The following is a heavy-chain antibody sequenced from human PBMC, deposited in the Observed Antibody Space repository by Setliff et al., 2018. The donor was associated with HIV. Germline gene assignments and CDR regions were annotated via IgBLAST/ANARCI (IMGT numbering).Heavy chain of an antibody. D-gene: IGHD3-16*01. CDR1: XGTFSSYA. J-gene: IGHJ5*02. V-gene: IGHV1-69*10. CDR2: IIPMMGIT. CDR3: AKDRGRGNWLDP. Sequence: SVKVSCKASXGTFSSYAISWVRQAPGQGLEWMGGIIPMMGITNQAQKFQGXXXITADKSTNTAYMELSSRRSEDTAVYYCAKDRGRGNWLDPWGQGTXXXVSS.